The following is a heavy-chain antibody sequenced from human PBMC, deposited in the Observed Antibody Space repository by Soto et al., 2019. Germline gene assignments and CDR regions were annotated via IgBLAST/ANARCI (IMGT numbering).Heavy chain of an antibody. J-gene: IGHJ4*02. CDR1: GGTFSSYA. V-gene: IGHV1-69*13. CDR2: IIPIFGTA. CDR3: ARGRYSGYTIWGLFDD. D-gene: IGHD5-12*01. Sequence: SVKVSCKASGGTFSSYAISWVRQAPGQGLEWMGGIIPIFGTANYAQKFQGRVTITADESTSTAYMELSSLRSEDTAVYYCARGRYSGYTIWGLFDDRRQRPLVPASS.